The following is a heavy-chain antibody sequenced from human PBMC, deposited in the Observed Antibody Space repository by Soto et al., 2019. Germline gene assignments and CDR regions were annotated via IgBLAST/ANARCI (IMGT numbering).Heavy chain of an antibody. J-gene: IGHJ4*02. CDR1: GGIFSSYA. D-gene: IGHD3-22*01. Sequence: QEQLVQSGAEVKKPGSSVKVSCKASGGIFSSYAISWVRQPPGQGLEWMGGIIPIFGTANYAQKFQGRVTITADESTHTAYMDLSSLKSADTAIYYCARGGSGYVWVNECWGQGTLCTVAS. CDR3: ARGGSGYVWVNEC. CDR2: IIPIFGTA. V-gene: IGHV1-69*01.